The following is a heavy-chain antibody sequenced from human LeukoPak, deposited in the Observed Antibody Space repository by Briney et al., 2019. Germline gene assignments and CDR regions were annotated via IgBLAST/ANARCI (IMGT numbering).Heavy chain of an antibody. CDR3: ARDGGDGYSDY. CDR2: ISSSSSYI. CDR1: GFTFSSYS. V-gene: IGHV3-21*01. J-gene: IGHJ4*02. D-gene: IGHD3-10*01. Sequence: GGSLRLSCAASGFTFSSYSMNWVRQAPGRGLEWVSSISSSSSYIYYADSVKGRFTISRDNAKNSLYLQMNSLRAEDTAVYYCARDGGDGYSDYWGQGTLVTVSS.